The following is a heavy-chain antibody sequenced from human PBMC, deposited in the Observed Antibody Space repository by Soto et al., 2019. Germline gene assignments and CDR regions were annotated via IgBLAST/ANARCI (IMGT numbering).Heavy chain of an antibody. CDR2: FTSTGGT. J-gene: IGHJ4*02. V-gene: IGHV3-23*01. CDR3: AKGLNYFEY. CDR1: GFTFSNYA. Sequence: EVQLLESGGGLVQPGGSLRLSCAASGFTFSNYAMSWVRQAPGKGLEWVSTFTSTGGTYYTDSVKGRFTVSRDNSKSTLYLQLNSLRAEDTALYYCAKGLNYFEYWGQGTLVTVSS.